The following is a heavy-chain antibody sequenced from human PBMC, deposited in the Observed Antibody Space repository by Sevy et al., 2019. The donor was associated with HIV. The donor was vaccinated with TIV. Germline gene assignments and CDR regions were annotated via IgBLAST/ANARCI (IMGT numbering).Heavy chain of an antibody. CDR3: ARGPSLTTACQLDY. V-gene: IGHV3-74*01. Sequence: GGSLRLSCAASGFTLRSYWMHWVRQAPGKGLVWVSRINGDGSGTSYGNSVKGRFTISRDNAESTVYLQMNSRRAEETAVYYCARGPSLTTACQLDYWDQGTLVTVSS. CDR2: INGDGSGT. D-gene: IGHD4-17*01. CDR1: GFTLRSYW. J-gene: IGHJ4*02.